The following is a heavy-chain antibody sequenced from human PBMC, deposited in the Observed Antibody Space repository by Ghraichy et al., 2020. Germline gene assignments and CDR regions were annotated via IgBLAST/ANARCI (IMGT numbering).Heavy chain of an antibody. Sequence: ESLNISCTVSGGSISSYYWSWIRQPPGKGLEWIGYIYYSGSTNYNPSLKSRVTISVDTSKNQFSLKLSSVTAADTAVYYCAGGYDSSGYYSTNPFDYWGQGTLVTVSS. J-gene: IGHJ4*02. CDR3: AGGYDSSGYYSTNPFDY. V-gene: IGHV4-59*01. D-gene: IGHD3-22*01. CDR1: GGSISSYY. CDR2: IYYSGST.